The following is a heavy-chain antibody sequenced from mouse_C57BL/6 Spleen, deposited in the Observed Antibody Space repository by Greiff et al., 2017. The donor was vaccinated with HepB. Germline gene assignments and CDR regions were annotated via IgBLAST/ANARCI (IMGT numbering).Heavy chain of an antibody. CDR2: IDPSDSYT. J-gene: IGHJ2*01. CDR1: GYTVGGWG. V-gene: IGHV1-50*01. D-gene: IGHD2-1*01. Sequence: GQRQQPGAGRGRAGAAGRRGGEGSGYTVGGWGRGGVRRWPGQGLEWIGEIDPSDSYTNYNQKFKGKATLTVDTSSSTAYMQLSSLTSEDSAVYYCARSYGNLYFDYWGQGTTLTVSS. CDR3: ARSYGNLYFDY.